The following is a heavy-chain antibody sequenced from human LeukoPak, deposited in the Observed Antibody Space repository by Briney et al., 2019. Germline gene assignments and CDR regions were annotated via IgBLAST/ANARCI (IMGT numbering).Heavy chain of an antibody. V-gene: IGHV4-34*01. CDR1: GGSFSGYY. D-gene: IGHD3-3*01. CDR2: INHSGST. Sequence: PSETLSLTCAVYGGSFSGYYWSWIRQPPGKGLEWIGEINHSGSTNYNPSLKSRVTISVDTSKNQFSLKLSSVTAADTAVYYCASVRFLEWLTVGDWFDPWGQGTLVTVSS. J-gene: IGHJ5*02. CDR3: ASVRFLEWLTVGDWFDP.